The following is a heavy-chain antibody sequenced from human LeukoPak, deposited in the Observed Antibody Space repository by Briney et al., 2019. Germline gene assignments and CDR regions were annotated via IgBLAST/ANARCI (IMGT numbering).Heavy chain of an antibody. J-gene: IGHJ4*02. CDR2: IRSDGNST. CDR3: AKVLTGSQDY. V-gene: IGHV3-74*03. Sequence: PGGSLRLSCAASGFLFSTYWMHWVRQAPGKGLVWVSRIRSDGNSTTYADSVKGRFTISRDNSKNTVYLQMKSLRAEDTAVYFCAKVLTGSQDYWGQGTLVTVSS. D-gene: IGHD7-27*01. CDR1: GFLFSTYW.